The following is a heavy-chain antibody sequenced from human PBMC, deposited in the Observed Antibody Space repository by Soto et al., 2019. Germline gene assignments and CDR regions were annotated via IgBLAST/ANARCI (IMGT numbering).Heavy chain of an antibody. J-gene: IGHJ5*02. CDR3: AVDTGGRFDP. V-gene: IGHV6-1*01. CDR2: TYYKANWYN. CDR1: GDSVSSNSAA. D-gene: IGHD5-18*01. Sequence: SQTLSLTCAISGDSVSSNSAAWNWIRQSPSRGLEWLGRTYYKANWYNDYAVSVKSRITINPDTSKNQFSLQLNSVAPEDTAVYYCAVDTGGRFDPWGQGTLVTVSS.